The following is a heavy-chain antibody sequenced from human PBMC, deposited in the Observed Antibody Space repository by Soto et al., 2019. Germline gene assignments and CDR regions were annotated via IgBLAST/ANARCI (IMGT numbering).Heavy chain of an antibody. CDR2: ISGSGGST. Sequence: GGSLRLSCAASGFTFSSYAMSWVRQAPGKGLEWVSAISGSGGSTYYADSVKGRFTISRDNSKNTLYLQMNSLRAEDTAVYYCAKDSPLDYSNHLDYFGYWGQGTLVTVLL. CDR3: AKDSPLDYSNHLDYFGY. D-gene: IGHD4-4*01. V-gene: IGHV3-23*01. J-gene: IGHJ4*02. CDR1: GFTFSSYA.